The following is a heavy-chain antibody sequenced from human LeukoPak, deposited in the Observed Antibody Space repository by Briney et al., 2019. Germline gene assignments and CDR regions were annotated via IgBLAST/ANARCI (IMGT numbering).Heavy chain of an antibody. CDR2: ISSSSSTI. Sequence: SGGSLRLSCAASGFTFSSYSMNWVRQAPGKGLEWVSYISSSSSTIYYADSVKGRFTISRDNAKNSLYLQMNSLRAEDTAIYYCAKVRMITMIAYDAFDIWGQGSMVTVSS. D-gene: IGHD3-22*01. CDR3: AKVRMITMIAYDAFDI. V-gene: IGHV3-48*01. CDR1: GFTFSSYS. J-gene: IGHJ3*02.